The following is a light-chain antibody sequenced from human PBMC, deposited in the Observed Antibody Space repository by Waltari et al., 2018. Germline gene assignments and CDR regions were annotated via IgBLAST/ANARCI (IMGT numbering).Light chain of an antibody. J-gene: IGKJ4*01. V-gene: IGKV1-5*03. Sequence: DIQMTQSPSPLSASVGDRVTIPCRTSQTISNWLAWYQQKPGKAPKLLIYKASLLQSGVPSRFSGSGSGTEFTLTISSLQPDDFATYYCQQYNSYSLTFGGGTKVEIK. CDR1: QTISNW. CDR3: QQYNSYSLT. CDR2: KAS.